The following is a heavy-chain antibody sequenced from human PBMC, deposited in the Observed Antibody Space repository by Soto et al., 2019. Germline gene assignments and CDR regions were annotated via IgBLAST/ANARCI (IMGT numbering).Heavy chain of an antibody. CDR3: ARGPGIAAAGTRFDP. CDR2: INSDGSST. CDR1: GFTFSSYW. V-gene: IGHV3-74*01. D-gene: IGHD6-13*01. J-gene: IGHJ5*02. Sequence: VQLVESGGGLVQPGGSLRLSCAASGFTFSSYWMHWVRQAPGKGLVWVSRINSDGSSTSYADSVKGRFTISRDNAKNTLYLQMNSLRAEDTAVYYCARGPGIAAAGTRFDPWGQGTLVTVSS.